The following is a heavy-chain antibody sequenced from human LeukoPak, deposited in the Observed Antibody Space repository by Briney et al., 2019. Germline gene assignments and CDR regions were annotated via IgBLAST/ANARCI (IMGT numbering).Heavy chain of an antibody. Sequence: GGSLRLSCAASGFTFSSYAMHWVRQAPGKGLEYVSAISSNGGSTYHANSVKGRFTISRDNSKNTLYLQMGSLRAEDMAVYYCARVRGAYYFDYWGQGTLVTVSS. CDR1: GFTFSSYA. CDR3: ARVRGAYYFDY. V-gene: IGHV3-64*01. J-gene: IGHJ4*02. CDR2: ISSNGGST. D-gene: IGHD3-10*01.